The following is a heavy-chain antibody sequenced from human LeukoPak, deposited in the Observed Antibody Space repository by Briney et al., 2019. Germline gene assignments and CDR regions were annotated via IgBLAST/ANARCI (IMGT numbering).Heavy chain of an antibody. CDR3: ARGSRTDWKEYWFDP. Sequence: PGRSLRLSCGASGFTFHIYTMHWVRQAPGKGLEWVALISYDGSNKYYADSVRGRFTISRDNSKDTLYLQMNSLRVEDTAVYYCARGSRTDWKEYWFDPWGQGTLVTVSS. CDR2: ISYDGSNK. CDR1: GFTFHIYT. D-gene: IGHD1-1*01. J-gene: IGHJ5*02. V-gene: IGHV3-30*04.